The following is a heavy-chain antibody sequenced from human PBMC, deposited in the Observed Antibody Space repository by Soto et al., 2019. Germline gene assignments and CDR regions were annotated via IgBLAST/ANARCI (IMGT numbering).Heavy chain of an antibody. J-gene: IGHJ4*02. CDR1: GFTFSSYS. CDR3: AREGDGYNAYFDY. Sequence: ESGGGLVKPGGSLRLSCAASGFTFSSYSMNWVRQAPGKGLEWVSSISSSSSYIYYADSVKGRFTISRDNAKNSLYLQMNSLRAEDTAVYYCAREGDGYNAYFDYWGQGTLVTVSS. V-gene: IGHV3-21*01. D-gene: IGHD5-12*01. CDR2: ISSSSSYI.